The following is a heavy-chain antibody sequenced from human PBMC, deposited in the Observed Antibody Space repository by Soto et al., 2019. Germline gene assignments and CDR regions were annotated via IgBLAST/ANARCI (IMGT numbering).Heavy chain of an antibody. Sequence: EVQLVESGGGLVKPGGSLRLSCAASGFTFSSYSMNWVRQAPGKGLEWVSSISSSSSFIYYADSVKGRFTISRDNARNSLYLQMNSLRVEDTAVYYCARDPRPGDYADYWGQGTLVTVSS. J-gene: IGHJ4*02. V-gene: IGHV3-21*02. CDR1: GFTFSSYS. CDR3: ARDPRPGDYADY. D-gene: IGHD4-17*01. CDR2: ISSSSSFI.